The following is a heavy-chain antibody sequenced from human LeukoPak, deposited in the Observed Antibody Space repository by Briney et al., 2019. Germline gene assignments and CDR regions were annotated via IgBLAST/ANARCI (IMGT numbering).Heavy chain of an antibody. CDR3: AKEGQQFDY. Sequence: GGSLRLSCAASGFTYSSYVMSWVRQAPGKGLEWVSTISVSGGATYYANSVKGRFTISRDNSKNTLYLQMNSLRAEDTAVYYCAKEGQQFDYWGQGTLVTVSS. CDR1: GFTYSSYV. V-gene: IGHV3-23*01. CDR2: ISVSGGAT. D-gene: IGHD6-13*01. J-gene: IGHJ4*02.